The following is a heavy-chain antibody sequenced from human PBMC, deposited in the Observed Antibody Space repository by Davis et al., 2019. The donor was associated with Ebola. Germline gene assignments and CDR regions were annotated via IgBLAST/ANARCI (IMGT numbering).Heavy chain of an antibody. D-gene: IGHD3-16*01. CDR2: ITGSGSTI. Sequence: GESLKISCAASGFTFSSNTMSWVRQAPGKGLEWVSTITGSGSTIYYADSVRGRFTISSDNPKNTLYLHMNSLRADDAAVYYCVKRLDSYFECWGQGTLVTVSS. CDR3: VKRLDSYFEC. CDR1: GFTFSSNT. J-gene: IGHJ4*02. V-gene: IGHV3-23*01.